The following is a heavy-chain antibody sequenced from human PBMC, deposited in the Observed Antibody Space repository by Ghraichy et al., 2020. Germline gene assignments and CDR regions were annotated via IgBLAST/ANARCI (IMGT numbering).Heavy chain of an antibody. CDR3: ARDSIDGEIGDYYYGMDV. V-gene: IGHV1-69*13. J-gene: IGHJ6*02. CDR1: GGTFSSYA. D-gene: IGHD3-10*01. Sequence: SVKVSCKASGGTFSSYAISWVRQAPGQGLEWMGGIIPIFGTANYAQKFQGRVTITADESTSTAYMELSSLRSEDTAVYYCARDSIDGEIGDYYYGMDVWGQGTTVTVSS. CDR2: IIPIFGTA.